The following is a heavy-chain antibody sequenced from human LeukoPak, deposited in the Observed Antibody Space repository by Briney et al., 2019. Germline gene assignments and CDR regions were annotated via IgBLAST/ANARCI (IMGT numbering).Heavy chain of an antibody. J-gene: IGHJ5*02. V-gene: IGHV3-23*01. D-gene: IGHD3-10*01. Sequence: GGSLRLSCAASGFTFTSYAMTWVRHSPGKGLEWVSSIDADGAATFYADSVKGRFSISGDNAKNTVGLQMHSLTAEDSAVYYCAKDQSYYNWFDPRGQGTLVTVSS. CDR3: AKDQSYYNWFDP. CDR2: IDADGAAT. CDR1: GFTFTSYA.